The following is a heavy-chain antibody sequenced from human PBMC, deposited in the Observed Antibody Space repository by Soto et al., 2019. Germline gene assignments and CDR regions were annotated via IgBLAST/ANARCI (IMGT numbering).Heavy chain of an antibody. CDR1: GFTFSSYA. V-gene: IGHV3-64*02. Sequence: EVQLVESGEGLVQPGGSTRLSCAASGFTFSSYAMHWVRQAPGKGLEYVSAISSNGGTTYYADSVKGRFTISRDNSKNTMYLHMGSLRPEDMAVYYCARASSSGWYLLEYWGQGTLVTVSS. D-gene: IGHD6-19*01. CDR3: ARASSSGWYLLEY. CDR2: ISSNGGTT. J-gene: IGHJ4*02.